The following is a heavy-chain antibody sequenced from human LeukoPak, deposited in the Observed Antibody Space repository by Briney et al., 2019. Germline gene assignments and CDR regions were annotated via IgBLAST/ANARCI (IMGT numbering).Heavy chain of an antibody. CDR1: GGSISSSNYY. D-gene: IGHD5-24*01. Sequence: SETLSLTCTVSGGSISSSNYYWGWFRQPPGKGLEWIGSMYYSGSTYYNPSLKSRVTISVDTSKNQFSLRLSSVTAADTAVYYCARGEMATIEDAFDIWGQGTMVTVSS. J-gene: IGHJ3*02. CDR2: MYYSGST. V-gene: IGHV4-39*07. CDR3: ARGEMATIEDAFDI.